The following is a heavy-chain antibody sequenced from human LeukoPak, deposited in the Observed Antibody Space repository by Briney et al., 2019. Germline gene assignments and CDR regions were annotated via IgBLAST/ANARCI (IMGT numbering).Heavy chain of an antibody. Sequence: ASVKVSCKASGYTFTGYYMHWVRQAPGQGLEWMGWINPNSGGTNYAQKFQGRVTMTRDTSISTAYMELSRLRSDDTAVYYCARMEYQLIEVVQDTDYWGQGTLVTVSS. D-gene: IGHD2-2*01. CDR3: ARMEYQLIEVVQDTDY. J-gene: IGHJ4*02. CDR2: INPNSGGT. V-gene: IGHV1-2*02. CDR1: GYTFTGYY.